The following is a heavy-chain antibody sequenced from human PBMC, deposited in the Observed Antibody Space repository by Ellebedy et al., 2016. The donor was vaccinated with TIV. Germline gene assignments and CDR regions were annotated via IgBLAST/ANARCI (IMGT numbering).Heavy chain of an antibody. J-gene: IGHJ1*01. D-gene: IGHD2-21*02. CDR1: GGSFSGYY. CDR2: INHNGKT. Sequence: GSLGLSCAVYGGSFSGYYWSWIRQPPGKGLEWIGEINHNGKTNYSPSLKSRVTVSVDTSKNQFSLKLSSVTAADTAVYYCARGLTYCGGDCSGYFQHWGQGTLVTVSS. V-gene: IGHV4-34*01. CDR3: ARGLTYCGGDCSGYFQH.